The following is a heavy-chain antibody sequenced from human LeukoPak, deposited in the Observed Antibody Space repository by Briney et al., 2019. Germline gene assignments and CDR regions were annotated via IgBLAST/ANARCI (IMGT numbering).Heavy chain of an antibody. D-gene: IGHD4-17*01. V-gene: IGHV4-59*10. CDR3: ARALLRPWFDP. CDR1: GGSFSGYY. CDR2: IYTSGST. Sequence: RPSETLSLTCAVYGGSFSGYYWSWIRQPAGKGLEWIGRIYTSGSTNYNPSLKSRVTMSVDTSKNQFSLKLSSVTAADTAVYYCARALLRPWFDPWGQGTLVTVSS. J-gene: IGHJ5*02.